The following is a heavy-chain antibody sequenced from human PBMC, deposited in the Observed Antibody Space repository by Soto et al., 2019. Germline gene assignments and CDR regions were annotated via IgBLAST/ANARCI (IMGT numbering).Heavy chain of an antibody. V-gene: IGHV4-59*08. CDR1: GGSISSYY. CDR2: SNNSGRA. CDR3: ARRYGYSFDY. Sequence: QVQLQESGPGLVKPSETLSLTCTVSGGSISSYYWSGIRQPPGKGLEWIGYSNNSGRANYNPSLKSRVTVSVDTSKNQFSLKLSSVTAADSAVYYCARRYGYSFDYWGQGTLVTVSS. D-gene: IGHD1-1*01. J-gene: IGHJ4*02.